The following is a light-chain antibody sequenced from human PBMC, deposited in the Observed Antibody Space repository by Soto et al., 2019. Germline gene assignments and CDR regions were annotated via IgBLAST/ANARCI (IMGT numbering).Light chain of an antibody. V-gene: IGLV2-14*01. Sequence: QSALTQPASVSGSPGQSITISCTGTSSDVGGYDHVSWYQLHPGKATKLIVFEVSNRPPGVSYRFSGSKSGNSASLTMSGLQAEDEADYFCSSYSISTAYLFGTGTKVTVL. CDR2: EVS. CDR1: SSDVGGYDH. CDR3: SSYSISTAYL. J-gene: IGLJ1*01.